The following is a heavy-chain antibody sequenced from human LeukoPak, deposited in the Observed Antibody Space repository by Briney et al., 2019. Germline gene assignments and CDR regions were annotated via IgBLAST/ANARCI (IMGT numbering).Heavy chain of an antibody. CDR1: GFTFSNYG. CDR2: ISDGGIST. J-gene: IGHJ4*02. D-gene: IGHD6-6*01. V-gene: IGHV3-23*01. Sequence: PGGSLRLSCAASGFTFSNYGMSWVRLAPGKGLERVSGISDGGISTYYADSVKGRFTVSRDNSKNTLFLQMNSLRAEDTAVYYCAKEYTSSGGHFDYWGQGTLVTVAS. CDR3: AKEYTSSGGHFDY.